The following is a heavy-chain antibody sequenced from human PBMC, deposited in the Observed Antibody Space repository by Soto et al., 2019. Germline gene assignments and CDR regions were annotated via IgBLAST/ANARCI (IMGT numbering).Heavy chain of an antibody. Sequence: HPGGSLRLSCAASGFKFSDYWMSWVRQAPGKGLEWVGNIKHDTSEAHYADSVKGRFTITRDNIKNFLFLQMRDLRADDTASYYCARDGVLFSGPYRPSRFDYWGLGALVTVSS. V-gene: IGHV3-7*03. D-gene: IGHD3-16*02. J-gene: IGHJ4*02. CDR1: GFKFSDYW. CDR2: IKHDTSEA. CDR3: ARDGVLFSGPYRPSRFDY.